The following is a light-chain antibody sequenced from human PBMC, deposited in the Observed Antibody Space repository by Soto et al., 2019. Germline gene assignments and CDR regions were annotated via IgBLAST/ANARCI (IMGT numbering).Light chain of an antibody. CDR3: ALYLGGGIWV. Sequence: QAVVTQEPSFSVSPGGTVTLTCGLSSGSVSTSYYPSWYQQTPGQAPRTLMHSSNTRSSGVPGRFSGSILGNKAALTITGAQADDEADYYCALYLGGGIWVFGGGTKLTVL. CDR2: SSN. J-gene: IGLJ3*02. V-gene: IGLV8-61*01. CDR1: SGSVSTSYY.